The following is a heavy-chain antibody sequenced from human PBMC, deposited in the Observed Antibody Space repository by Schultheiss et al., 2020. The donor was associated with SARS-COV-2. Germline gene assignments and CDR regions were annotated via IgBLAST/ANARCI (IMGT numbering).Heavy chain of an antibody. J-gene: IGHJ4*02. CDR2: INTYNGKT. D-gene: IGHD2-2*01. CDR3: ARGKRYCSSTSCLKIDY. Sequence: ASVKVSCKASGGTFSSYAISWVRQAPGQGLEWMGWINTYNGKTNHAQKFQDRVTMTRNTSISTAYMELSSLRSEDTAVYYCARGKRYCSSTSCLKIDYWGQGTLVTVSS. V-gene: IGHV1-8*02. CDR1: GGTFSSYA.